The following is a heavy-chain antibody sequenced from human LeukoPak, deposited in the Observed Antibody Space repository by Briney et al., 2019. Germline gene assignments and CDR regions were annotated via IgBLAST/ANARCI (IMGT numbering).Heavy chain of an antibody. J-gene: IGHJ4*02. CDR2: IDPSGGST. V-gene: IGHV1-46*01. Sequence: GASVKVSCKASGYTFTSYYMHWVRQAPGQGLEWMGIIDPSGGSTNYAQKFQGRVTMTRDTSPSTVYMELSSLRSEDTAVYYCASGVVGFYYFAYWGQGTLVTVSS. CDR1: GYTFTSYY. D-gene: IGHD2-15*01. CDR3: ASGVVGFYYFAY.